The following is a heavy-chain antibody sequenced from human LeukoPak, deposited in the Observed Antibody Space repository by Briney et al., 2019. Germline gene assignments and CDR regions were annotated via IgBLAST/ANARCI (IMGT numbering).Heavy chain of an antibody. CDR2: INAGNGNT. D-gene: IGHD3-9*01. J-gene: IGHJ3*02. CDR1: GYTFTSYA. Sequence: ASVKVSRKASGYTFTSYAMHWVRQAPGQRLEWMGWINAGNGNTKYSQKFQGRVTITRDTSASTAYMELSSLRSEDTAVYYCARDADYDILTGYRVANAFDIWGQGTMVTVSS. CDR3: ARDADYDILTGYRVANAFDI. V-gene: IGHV1-3*01.